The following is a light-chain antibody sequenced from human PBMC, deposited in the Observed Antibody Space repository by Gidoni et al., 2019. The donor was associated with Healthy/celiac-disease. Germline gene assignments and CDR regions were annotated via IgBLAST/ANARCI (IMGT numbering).Light chain of an antibody. V-gene: IGLV2-23*01. CDR1: SSDVGSYHL. CDR3: CSYAGSSSVV. CDR2: EGI. J-gene: IGLJ2*01. Sequence: QSALTPPASVSGSPGQSITISCNGTSSDVGSYHLGSWYQQQPGKAPKLMIYEGIKRPSGVSNRVSGAKSGNTASRTISGLQAEDEADYYCCSYAGSSSVVFGGGTKLTFL.